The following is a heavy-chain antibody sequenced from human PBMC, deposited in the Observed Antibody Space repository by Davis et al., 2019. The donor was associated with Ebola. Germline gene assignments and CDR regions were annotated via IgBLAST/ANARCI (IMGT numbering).Heavy chain of an antibody. CDR1: GFTLSGYD. CDR3: ATTPQYSSGQNKPFDY. J-gene: IGHJ4*02. Sequence: GESLKISCAASGFTLSGYDMNWVRQAPGKGLQWVAVIWDDRSNKYYADSVKGRFTISRDNSKNTLYLQMNSLRAEDTAVYYCATTPQYSSGQNKPFDYWGQGTLVTVSS. V-gene: IGHV3-33*01. D-gene: IGHD6-19*01. CDR2: IWDDRSNK.